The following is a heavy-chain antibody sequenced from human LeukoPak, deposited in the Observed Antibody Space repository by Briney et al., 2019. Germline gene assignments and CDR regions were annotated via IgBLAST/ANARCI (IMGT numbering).Heavy chain of an antibody. D-gene: IGHD4/OR15-4a*01. Sequence: PGGSLRLSCRVSGFSVSSNYMTWVRQAPGKGLEWLSSLCSGSHIFYADSVKGRFTISRDNSNNTLYLQMSGLRAEDTAVYYCAILVLRSGNLQTFDYWGQGTLVTVSS. V-gene: IGHV3-53*01. CDR3: AILVLRSGNLQTFDY. CDR1: GFSVSSNY. J-gene: IGHJ4*02. CDR2: LCSGSHI.